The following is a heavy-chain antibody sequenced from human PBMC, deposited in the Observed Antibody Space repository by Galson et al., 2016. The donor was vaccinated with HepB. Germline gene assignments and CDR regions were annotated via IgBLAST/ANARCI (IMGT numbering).Heavy chain of an antibody. D-gene: IGHD1-1*01. CDR2: IYPGDSDA. J-gene: IGHJ5*02. CDR3: ARKVQLERTYWFDP. Sequence: QSGAEVKKPGESLKISCKGPGYNFTNFWIGWVRQMPGKGLEWMGIIYPGDSDARYSPSFQGQVTISVDTSISTAYLQWNSLKASDTAMYYCARKVQLERTYWFDPWGQGTLVTVSS. V-gene: IGHV5-51*01. CDR1: GYNFTNFW.